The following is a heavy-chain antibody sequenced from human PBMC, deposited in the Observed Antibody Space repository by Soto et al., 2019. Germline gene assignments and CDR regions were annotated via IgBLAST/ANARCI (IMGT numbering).Heavy chain of an antibody. J-gene: IGHJ4*02. D-gene: IGHD4-4*01. CDR3: ARHSNRNYGLYYFDY. CDR2: INHSGST. Sequence: SETLSLTCAVYGGSFSGYCWSWIRQPPGKGLEWIGEINHSGSTNYNPSLKSRVTISVDTSKNQFSLKVTSATAADTAVYYCARHSNRNYGLYYFDYWGLGALVTVSS. V-gene: IGHV4-34*01. CDR1: GGSFSGYC.